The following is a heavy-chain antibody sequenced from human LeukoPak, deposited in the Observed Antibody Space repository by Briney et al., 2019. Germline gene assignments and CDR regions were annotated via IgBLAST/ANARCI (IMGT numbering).Heavy chain of an antibody. CDR2: INSDGSST. Sequence: GGSLRLSCAASGFIFSNYGMHWVRQAPGKGLVWVSRINSDGSSTSYADSVKGRFTISRDNAKNTLYLQMNSLRAEDTAVYYCARWVTYCSSTSCYHYYYYYYMDVWGKGTTVTISS. D-gene: IGHD2-2*01. CDR1: GFIFSNYG. V-gene: IGHV3-74*01. CDR3: ARWVTYCSSTSCYHYYYYYYMDV. J-gene: IGHJ6*03.